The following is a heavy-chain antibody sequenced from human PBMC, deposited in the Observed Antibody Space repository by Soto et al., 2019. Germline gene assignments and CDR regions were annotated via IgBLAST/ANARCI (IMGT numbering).Heavy chain of an antibody. J-gene: IGHJ2*01. V-gene: IGHV3-64*01. CDR1: GFTFSSYA. CDR3: ARVLRFLEGSSPWYFDL. D-gene: IGHD3-3*01. Sequence: EVQLVESGGGLVQPGGSLRLSCAASGFTFSSYAMHWVRQAPGKGLEYVSAISSNGGSTYYANSVKGRFTISRDNSKNTLYLQMGSLRAEDMAVYYCARVLRFLEGSSPWYFDLWGRGTLVTVSS. CDR2: ISSNGGST.